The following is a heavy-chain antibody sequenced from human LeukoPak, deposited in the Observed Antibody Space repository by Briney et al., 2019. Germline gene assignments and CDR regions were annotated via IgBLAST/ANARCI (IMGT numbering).Heavy chain of an antibody. CDR3: ASGRRSYDAFDI. CDR2: INHSGST. CDR1: GGSFSGYY. V-gene: IGHV4-34*01. J-gene: IGHJ3*02. Sequence: NPSETLSLTCAVYGGSFSGYYWSWIRQPPGKGLEWIGEINHSGSTNYNPSLKSRVTISVDTSKNQFSLKLSSVTAADTAVYYCASGRRSYDAFDIWGHGTMVTVSS.